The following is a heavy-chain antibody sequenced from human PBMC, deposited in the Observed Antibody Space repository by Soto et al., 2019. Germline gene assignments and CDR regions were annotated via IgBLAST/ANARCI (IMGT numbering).Heavy chain of an antibody. V-gene: IGHV2-5*02. J-gene: IGHJ1*01. CDR2: FYWDDDQ. D-gene: IGHD6-19*01. CDR1: GFSLSTSGVG. Sequence: QITLKESGPTLVKPTQTLTLTCTFSGFSLSTSGVGVGWIRQPPGKALEWLALFYWDDDQRYSPSLKSRLTITKDTSKIQVVLTMTNMDPVDTATYYCAHSYTSGFVAEYFQHWGQGTLVTVSS. CDR3: AHSYTSGFVAEYFQH.